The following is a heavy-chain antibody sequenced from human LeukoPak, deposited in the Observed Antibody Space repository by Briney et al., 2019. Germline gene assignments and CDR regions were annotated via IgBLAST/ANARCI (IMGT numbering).Heavy chain of an antibody. CDR3: VRGRDYAWGSPSH. Sequence: IPSETLSLTCTVSGDSISSGDYYWSWIRQPAGKGLEWIGRISSSGSTNYNPSLKSRVTISVDTSKNQFSLKLSSVTAADTAVYFCVRGRDYAWGSPSHWGQGTMVTVS. J-gene: IGHJ3*01. CDR1: GDSISSGDYY. D-gene: IGHD3-16*01. V-gene: IGHV4-61*02. CDR2: ISSSGST.